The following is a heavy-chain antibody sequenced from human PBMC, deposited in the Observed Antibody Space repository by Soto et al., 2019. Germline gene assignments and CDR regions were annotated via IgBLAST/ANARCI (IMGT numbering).Heavy chain of an antibody. CDR3: ARDGVGTAMVTNWFDP. J-gene: IGHJ5*02. CDR1: GGSISSGDYY. V-gene: IGHV4-30-4*01. D-gene: IGHD5-18*01. Sequence: QVQLQESGPGLVKPSQTLSLTCTVSGGSISSGDYYWSWIRQPPGKGLEWIGYIYYSGSTYYNPSLKSRVTISVDTSKNQCSLKLSAVTAADTAVYYCARDGVGTAMVTNWFDPWCQGTLVTVSS. CDR2: IYYSGST.